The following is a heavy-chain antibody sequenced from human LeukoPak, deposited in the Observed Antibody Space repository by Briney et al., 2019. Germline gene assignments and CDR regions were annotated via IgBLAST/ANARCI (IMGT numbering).Heavy chain of an antibody. CDR1: GGTFSSYA. J-gene: IGHJ6*03. D-gene: IGHD7-27*01. V-gene: IGHV1-69*05. Sequence: SVKVSCEASGGTFSSYAISWVRQAPGQGLEWMGGIIPIFGTANYAQKFQGRVTITTDESTSTAYMELSSLRSEDTAVYYCAINELGTVGYYYYMDVWGKGTTVTVSS. CDR2: IIPIFGTA. CDR3: AINELGTVGYYYYMDV.